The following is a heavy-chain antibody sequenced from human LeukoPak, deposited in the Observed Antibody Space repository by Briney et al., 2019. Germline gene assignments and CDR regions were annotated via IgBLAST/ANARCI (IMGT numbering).Heavy chain of an antibody. CDR3: AREPPGNYDSTGYYYAHFDS. V-gene: IGHV3-48*02. D-gene: IGHD3-22*01. CDR1: GFVFSDYN. Sequence: GGSLRLSCAASGFVFSDYNMNWVRQAPGKGLEWLSYISSGSSTIYYADSVKGRFAISRDNAKNSLYLQMGSLSDEDTAVYYCAREPPGNYDSTGYYYAHFDSWGQGTLVTVSS. CDR2: ISSGSSTI. J-gene: IGHJ4*02.